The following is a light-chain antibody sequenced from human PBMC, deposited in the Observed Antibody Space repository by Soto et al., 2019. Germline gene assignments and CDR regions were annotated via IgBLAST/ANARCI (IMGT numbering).Light chain of an antibody. CDR1: QSISSW. J-gene: IGKJ3*01. CDR3: KPSFT. V-gene: IGKV1-5*03. CDR2: KAS. Sequence: DIQMTQSPSTLSSSVGDRVTITCRASQSISSWLAWYHQKPGKAPKLLIYKASSLESGVPSRFSGSGSGTDFTLTISRLQPDDFAHYYCKPSFTFGPGTKVDIK.